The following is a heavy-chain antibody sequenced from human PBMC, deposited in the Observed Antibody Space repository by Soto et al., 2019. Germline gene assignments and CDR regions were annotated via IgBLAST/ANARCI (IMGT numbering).Heavy chain of an antibody. V-gene: IGHV4-39*02. J-gene: IGHJ6*02. CDR1: GGSISSSSYY. Sequence: PSETLSLTCTVSGGSISSSSYYWGWIRQPPGKGLEWIGSIYYSGSTYYNPSLKSRVTISVDTSKNQFSLKLSSVTDADTAVYYCAREAWPLLQTGMDVWGQGTTVTVSS. CDR3: AREAWPLLQTGMDV. CDR2: IYYSGST. D-gene: IGHD5-12*01.